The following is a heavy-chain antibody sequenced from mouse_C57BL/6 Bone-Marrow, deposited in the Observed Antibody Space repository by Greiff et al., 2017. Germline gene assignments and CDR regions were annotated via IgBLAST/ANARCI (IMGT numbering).Heavy chain of an antibody. CDR3: AREGAYYSNIDY. CDR1: GFTFTSYW. Sequence: VQLQQPGAELVKPGASVKLSCKASGFTFTSYWMTWVKQRPGQGLEWIGDIDPGSGSTNYNEKFKGKATMTVDTSSSTAYMQHSSLTSEDSAVYYSAREGAYYSNIDYWGQGTTLTVSS. V-gene: IGHV1-55*01. CDR2: IDPGSGST. D-gene: IGHD2-5*01. J-gene: IGHJ2*01.